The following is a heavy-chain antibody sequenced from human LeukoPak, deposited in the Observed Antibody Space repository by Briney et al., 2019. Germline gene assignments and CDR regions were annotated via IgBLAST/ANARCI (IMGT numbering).Heavy chain of an antibody. CDR1: GFTVSSNY. CDR3: ARAPRGYCSSTSCYTLYYYYGMDV. CDR2: IYSGGST. J-gene: IGHJ6*02. Sequence: GGSLTLSCPASGFTVSSNYMSWVRQAAGEGLEWVSVIYSGGSTYYADCVKGRFTISRDNSKNTLYLQMTSLRAEDTAVYYCARAPRGYCSSTSCYTLYYYYGMDVWGQGTTVTVSS. V-gene: IGHV3-53*01. D-gene: IGHD2-2*02.